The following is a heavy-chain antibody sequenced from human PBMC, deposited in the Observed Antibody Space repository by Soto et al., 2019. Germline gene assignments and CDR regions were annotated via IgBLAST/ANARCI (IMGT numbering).Heavy chain of an antibody. Sequence: GASVKVSCKASGYTFTSYVISWVLQAPGQGLEWMGWISAYNGNTNYAQKLQGRVTMTTDTSTSTAYMELRSLRSDDTAVYYCARVNLVYVFWSCYSTSAPMDVWGHGTTVTVSS. V-gene: IGHV1-18*01. CDR1: GYTFTSYV. CDR2: ISAYNGNT. J-gene: IGHJ6*02. D-gene: IGHD3-3*01. CDR3: ARVNLVYVFWSCYSTSAPMDV.